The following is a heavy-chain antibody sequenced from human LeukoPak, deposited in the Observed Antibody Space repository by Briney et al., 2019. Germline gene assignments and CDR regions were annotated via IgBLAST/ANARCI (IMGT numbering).Heavy chain of an antibody. J-gene: IGHJ4*02. CDR3: ASLNNDDY. D-gene: IGHD1-1*01. Sequence: GGSLRLSCAASGFTLSNYWMSWVRQAPGKGLEWVANIKNDGNKKYYVDSVKGRFTISRDNAKNSLYLQMNSLRVEDTAVYYCASLNNDDYWGQGTLVTVPS. CDR1: GFTLSNYW. V-gene: IGHV3-7*01. CDR2: IKNDGNKK.